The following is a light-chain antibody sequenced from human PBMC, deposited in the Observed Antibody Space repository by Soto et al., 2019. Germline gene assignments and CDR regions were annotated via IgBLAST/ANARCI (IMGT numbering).Light chain of an antibody. Sequence: QSVLTQPPSVSGAPGQRVTISCTGSSSNIGAGYDVHWYQQLPGTAPKLLIYGNSNRPSGVPDRFSCSKSGTAASLAITGLEGEDEADYYCQSYDSSLSGVVFGGGTKLTVL. V-gene: IGLV1-40*01. CDR2: GNS. CDR3: QSYDSSLSGVV. CDR1: SSNIGAGYD. J-gene: IGLJ2*01.